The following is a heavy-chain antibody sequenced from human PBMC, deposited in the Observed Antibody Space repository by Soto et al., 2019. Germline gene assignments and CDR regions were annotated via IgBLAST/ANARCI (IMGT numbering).Heavy chain of an antibody. Sequence: EVQLLESGGGLVQPGGSLRLSCAASGFTFSSYAISWVRQAPGKGLEWVSSISGSGGSTYYTDSVKGRFTISRDNYKNTLYLQMNSLRAEDTAVYYCARRYCSTTTCPSNYRYFDYWGQGTLVTVSS. CDR1: GFTFSSYA. V-gene: IGHV3-23*01. J-gene: IGHJ4*02. CDR2: ISGSGGST. D-gene: IGHD2-2*01. CDR3: ARRYCSTTTCPSNYRYFDY.